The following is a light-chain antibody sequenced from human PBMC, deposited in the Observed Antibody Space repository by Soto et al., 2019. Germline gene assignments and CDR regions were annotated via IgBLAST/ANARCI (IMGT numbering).Light chain of an antibody. V-gene: IGKV1-8*01. CDR1: QGISSY. CDR3: QQCHTTPLT. CDR2: AAS. Sequence: AIRLTQSPSSRSASTGDRVTITCRASQGISSYLAWYQQKPGKAPKLLIYAASTLQSGVQSRFSGSGYGTDFTLTITTLQPEDVGIYYCQQCHTTPLTFGQGTRVDIK. J-gene: IGKJ5*01.